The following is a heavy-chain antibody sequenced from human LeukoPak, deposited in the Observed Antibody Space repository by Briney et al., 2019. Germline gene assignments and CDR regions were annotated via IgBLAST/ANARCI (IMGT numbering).Heavy chain of an antibody. J-gene: IGHJ3*02. CDR1: GGSISSYY. CDR3: ARGANYYGPGSYYTKAFDI. Sequence: SETLSLTCTVSGGSISSYYWSWIRQPPGKGLEWIGYIYYSGSTNYNPSLKSRVTISVDTSKNQFSLKLSSVTAADTAVYYCARGANYYGPGSYYTKAFDIWGQGTMVTVSS. D-gene: IGHD3-10*01. V-gene: IGHV4-59*01. CDR2: IYYSGST.